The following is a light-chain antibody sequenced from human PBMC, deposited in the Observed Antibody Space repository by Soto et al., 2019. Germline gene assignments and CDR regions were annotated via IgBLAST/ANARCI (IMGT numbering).Light chain of an antibody. CDR3: QQYNTYPLT. CDR2: KAS. Sequence: DIQMTQSPSTLSASVGDRVTITCRASQSISTWLAWFQQKPGKAPEVLIYKASTLESGVPSRFSGSRSGTDFTLTISSLQPDDFATYYCQQYNTYPLTFGGGTKVEIK. J-gene: IGKJ4*01. CDR1: QSISTW. V-gene: IGKV1-5*03.